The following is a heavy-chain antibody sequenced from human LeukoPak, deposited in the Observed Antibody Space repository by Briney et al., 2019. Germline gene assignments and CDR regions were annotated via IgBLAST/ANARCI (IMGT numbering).Heavy chain of an antibody. CDR2: ISYDGSNK. CDR3: ARGDSSGYYIDY. D-gene: IGHD3-22*01. Sequence: GRSLRLSCAASGFTFSSYAMHWVRQAPGKGLEWVAVISYDGSNKYSADSVKGRFTISRDNSKNTLYLQVNSLRAEDTAVYYCARGDSSGYYIDYWGQGTLVTVSS. J-gene: IGHJ4*02. V-gene: IGHV3-30-3*01. CDR1: GFTFSSYA.